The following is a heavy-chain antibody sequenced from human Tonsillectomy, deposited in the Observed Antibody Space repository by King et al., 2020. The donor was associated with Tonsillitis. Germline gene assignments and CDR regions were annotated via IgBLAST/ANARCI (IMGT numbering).Heavy chain of an antibody. J-gene: IGHJ4*02. D-gene: IGHD1-26*01. Sequence: QLQESGPGLVKPSETLSLTCAVYGGSFSGYYCSWIRQPPGKGLEWIGEINHSGSTNYNPSLKSRVTISLDTSKNHFSLKLNSVTAADTAVYYCARGPWELPTPFDYWGQGTLVTVSS. CDR3: ARGPWELPTPFDY. CDR1: GGSFSGYY. V-gene: IGHV4-34*01. CDR2: INHSGST.